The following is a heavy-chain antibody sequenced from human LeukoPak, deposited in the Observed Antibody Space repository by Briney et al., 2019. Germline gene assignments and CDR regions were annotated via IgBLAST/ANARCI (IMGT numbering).Heavy chain of an antibody. CDR1: GGSISSGGYY. D-gene: IGHD6-6*01. CDR2: IYYSGST. CDR3: ASSEYSSSRYFDL. Sequence: SETLSLTCTVSGGSISSGGYYWSWIRQRPGKGLEWIGYIYYSGSTYYNPSLKSRVTISVDTSKNQFSLKLSSVTAADTAVYYCASSEYSSSRYFDLWGRGTLVTVSS. J-gene: IGHJ2*01. V-gene: IGHV4-31*03.